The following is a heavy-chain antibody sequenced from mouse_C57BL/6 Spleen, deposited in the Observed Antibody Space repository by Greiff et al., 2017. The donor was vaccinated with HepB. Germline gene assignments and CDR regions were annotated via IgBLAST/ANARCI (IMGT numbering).Heavy chain of an antibody. V-gene: IGHV1-18*01. Sequence: EVQLQQSGPELVKPGASVKIPCKASGYTFTDYNMDWVKQSHGKGLEWIGDIYPNNGGTIYNQKFKGKATLTVDKSSSTAYMELRSLTSEDTAVYYCARRDYYGSSYFAYWGQGTLVTVSA. CDR1: GYTFTDYN. J-gene: IGHJ3*01. CDR3: ARRDYYGSSYFAY. CDR2: IYPNNGGT. D-gene: IGHD1-1*01.